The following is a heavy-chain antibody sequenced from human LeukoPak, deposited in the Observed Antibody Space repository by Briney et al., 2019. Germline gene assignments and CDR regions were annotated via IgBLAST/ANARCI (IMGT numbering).Heavy chain of an antibody. CDR3: ARDPGDSSGYYLYYYFDY. CDR1: GFTFSSYS. V-gene: IGHV3-21*01. D-gene: IGHD3-22*01. J-gene: IGHJ4*02. CDR2: ISSSSSYI. Sequence: PGESLRLSCAASGFTFSSYSMNWVRQAPGKGLEWVSSISSSSSYIYYADSVKGRFTISRDNAKNSLYLQMNSLRAEDTAVYYCARDPGDSSGYYLYYYFDYWGQGTLLTVSS.